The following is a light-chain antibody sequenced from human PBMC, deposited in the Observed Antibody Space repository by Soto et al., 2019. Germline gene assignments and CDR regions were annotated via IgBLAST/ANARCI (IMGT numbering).Light chain of an antibody. CDR3: QQRSNWPPWT. Sequence: IVLTQSPGTLSLSPGERATLSCRASQNVDHSYLAWYQQKPGQAPRLLIYEASNRATGIPARFSGSGSGTDFTLTISSLEPEDFAIYYCQQRSNWPPWTFGQGTKVDIK. CDR2: EAS. J-gene: IGKJ1*01. CDR1: QNVDHSY. V-gene: IGKV3-11*01.